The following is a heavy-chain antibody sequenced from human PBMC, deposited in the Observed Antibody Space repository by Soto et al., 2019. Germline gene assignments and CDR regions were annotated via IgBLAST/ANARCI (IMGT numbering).Heavy chain of an antibody. D-gene: IGHD6-13*01. J-gene: IGHJ4*02. CDR2: IYYSGST. Sequence: SEMKSVTNTVAGGSISNHYWCWIRQPPEKGVEWVGYIYYSGSTNYNPSLKSRVTISVDRSKNQFSLKLSSVTAAVTAVYYCARRYGSSFDYWGQGTLVTVSS. CDR3: ARRYGSSFDY. CDR1: GGSISNHY. V-gene: IGHV4-59*11.